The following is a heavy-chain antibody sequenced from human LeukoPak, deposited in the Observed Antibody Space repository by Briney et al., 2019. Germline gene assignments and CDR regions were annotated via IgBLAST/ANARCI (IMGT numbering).Heavy chain of an antibody. CDR1: GFTVSSNY. CDR2: IYTGGST. J-gene: IGHJ4*02. V-gene: IGHV3-53*01. CDR3: ARHLFTAYFFAY. Sequence: GGSLRLSCAASGFTVSSNYMSWVRQAPGKGLEWVAVIYTGGSTYYADAVEGRFTISRDNSNHTLYLQMNSLRAEDTALDYCARHLFTAYFFAYWGQGTLVTASS. D-gene: IGHD3-9*01.